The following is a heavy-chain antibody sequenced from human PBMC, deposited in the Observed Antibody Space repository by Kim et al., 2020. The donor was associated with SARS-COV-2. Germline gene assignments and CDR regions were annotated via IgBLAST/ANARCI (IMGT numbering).Heavy chain of an antibody. J-gene: IGHJ4*02. CDR2: IYYSGST. CDR1: GCSISSSSYY. CDR3: ARHGGGSMVQGVYAAYFDY. V-gene: IGHV4-39*01. D-gene: IGHD2-8*02. Sequence: SETLSLTCTVSGCSISSSSYYWCWIRQPRGKGLEWIGSIYYSGSTYYNPSLKSRVTISVDTSNNQFSLKLSSVTAADTAVYYCARHGGGSMVQGVYAAYFDYWGQGTLVTVSS.